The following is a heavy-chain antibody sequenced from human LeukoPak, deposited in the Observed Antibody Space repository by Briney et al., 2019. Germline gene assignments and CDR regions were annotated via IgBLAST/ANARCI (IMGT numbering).Heavy chain of an antibody. Sequence: ASVKVSCKASGYTFTSYGISWVRQAPGQGLEWMGWISAYNGNTTYAQKLQGRVTMTTDTSTSTAYMELRSLRSDDTAVYYCARDPKVGCSSTSCRPRPYYFDYWGQGTLVTVSS. CDR3: ARDPKVGCSSTSCRPRPYYFDY. J-gene: IGHJ4*02. D-gene: IGHD2-2*01. CDR2: ISAYNGNT. V-gene: IGHV1-18*01. CDR1: GYTFTSYG.